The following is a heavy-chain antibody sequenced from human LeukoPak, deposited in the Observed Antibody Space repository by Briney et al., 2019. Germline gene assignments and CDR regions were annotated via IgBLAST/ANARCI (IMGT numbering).Heavy chain of an antibody. V-gene: IGHV1-18*01. CDR2: ISTNNGNT. Sequence: VASVKVSCKASGYRFTSSDITWVRQAPGHGLEWMGWISTNNGNTNYAQKFQGRVRMTTETFTNTAYMELRSLTSDDTAVYYCARSDWAAVGPIDAFDTWGQGTMVTISS. J-gene: IGHJ3*02. CDR1: GYRFTSSD. D-gene: IGHD2-21*01. CDR3: ARSDWAAVGPIDAFDT.